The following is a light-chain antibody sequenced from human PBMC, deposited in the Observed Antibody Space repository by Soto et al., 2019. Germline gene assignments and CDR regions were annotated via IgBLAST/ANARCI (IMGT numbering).Light chain of an antibody. CDR2: LNSDGSH. V-gene: IGLV4-69*01. J-gene: IGLJ3*02. Sequence: QSVLTQSPSASASLGASVKLTCTLSSGHSSYAIAWHQQQPEKGPRYLMKLNSDGSHSKGDGIPDRFSGSSSGAERYLTISSLQSEDEADYYCQTWGTGIWVFDGGTKLTVL. CDR3: QTWGTGIWV. CDR1: SGHSSYA.